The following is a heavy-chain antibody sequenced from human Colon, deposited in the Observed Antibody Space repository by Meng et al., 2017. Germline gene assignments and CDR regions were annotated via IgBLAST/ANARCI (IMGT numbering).Heavy chain of an antibody. Sequence: GESLKISCAASVFSLSNHWMAWVRQAPGKGPEWVGHINQDGSIRHYVDSVDGRFSISRDNAKNSLLLQVNSMRAEDTAVYYCAGDAFGWNSLDYWGQGTLVTVSS. CDR1: VFSLSNHW. D-gene: IGHD1/OR15-1a*01. V-gene: IGHV3-7*01. J-gene: IGHJ4*02. CDR2: INQDGSIR. CDR3: AGDAFGWNSLDY.